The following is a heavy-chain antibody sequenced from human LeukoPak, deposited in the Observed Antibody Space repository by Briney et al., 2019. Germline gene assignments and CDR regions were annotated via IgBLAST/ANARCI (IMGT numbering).Heavy chain of an antibody. J-gene: IGHJ3*02. V-gene: IGHV4-39*07. CDR1: GGSISSGGYY. D-gene: IGHD2-2*01. Sequence: SETLSLTCTVSGGSISSGGYYWSWIRQPPGKGLEWIGEINHSGSTNYNPSLKSRVTISVDTSKNQFSLKLSSVTAADTAVYYCARPVVPAATSRRRGGNAFDIWGQGTMVTVSS. CDR3: ARPVVPAATSRRRGGNAFDI. CDR2: INHSGST.